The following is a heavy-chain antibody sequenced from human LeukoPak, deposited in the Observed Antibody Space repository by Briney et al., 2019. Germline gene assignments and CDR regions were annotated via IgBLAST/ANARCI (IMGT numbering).Heavy chain of an antibody. CDR2: IFHGGNT. D-gene: IGHD2-15*01. CDR1: RYTTTAGFH. Sequence: PSGTLSLTCAVSRYTTTAGFHWGSLRQSPGKGLEWIGSIFHGGNTYYNPSLKSRVTISVDTSMNQFSLRVTSVTAADTAVDYAAKTRECSCATCDWPELFDSWGQGTLVTVSS. J-gene: IGHJ4*02. CDR3: AKTRECSCATCDWPELFDS. V-gene: IGHV4-38-2*01.